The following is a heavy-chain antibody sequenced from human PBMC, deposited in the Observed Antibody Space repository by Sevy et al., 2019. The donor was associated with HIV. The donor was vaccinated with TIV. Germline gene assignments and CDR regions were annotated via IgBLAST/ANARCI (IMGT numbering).Heavy chain of an antibody. CDR1: GFTFSSYA. CDR2: ISYDGSNK. J-gene: IGHJ4*02. V-gene: IGHV3-30-3*01. D-gene: IGHD3-3*01. CDR3: ARAQWLLSLDY. Sequence: GGSLRLSCAASGFTFSSYAMHWVRQAPGKGLEWVAVISYDGSNKYYADSVKGRFTISRDNSKNTLYLQMNSLRAEDTDVYYCARAQWLLSLDYWGQGTLVTVSS.